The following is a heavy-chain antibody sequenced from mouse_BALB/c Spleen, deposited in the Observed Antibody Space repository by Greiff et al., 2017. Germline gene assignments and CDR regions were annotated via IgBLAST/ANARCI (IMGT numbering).Heavy chain of an antibody. Sequence: EVQVVESGGGLVQPKGSLKLSCAASGFTFNTYAMNWVRQAPGKGLEWVARIRSKSNNYATYYADSVKDRFTISRDDSQSMLYLQMNNLKTEDTAMYYCVRQPYSYAMDYWGQGTSVTVSS. CDR2: IRSKSNNYAT. V-gene: IGHV10-1*02. CDR3: VRQPYSYAMDY. J-gene: IGHJ4*01. CDR1: GFTFNTYA. D-gene: IGHD2-10*01.